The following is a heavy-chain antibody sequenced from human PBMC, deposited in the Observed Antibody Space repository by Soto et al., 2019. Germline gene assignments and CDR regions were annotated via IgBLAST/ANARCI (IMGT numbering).Heavy chain of an antibody. CDR1: GDSVSSNSAT. J-gene: IGHJ4*02. D-gene: IGHD2-8*01. V-gene: IGHV6-1*01. Sequence: SQTLSLTCAISGDSVSSNSATWTWIRQSPSRGLEWLGTTYYRSTWYNDYAVSVKSRITINPDTSKNQFSLQLSSVTPEDTAVYYCARGPGDCTNGVCSNGYFDYWGQGTLVTVSS. CDR3: ARGPGDCTNGVCSNGYFDY. CDR2: TYYRSTWYN.